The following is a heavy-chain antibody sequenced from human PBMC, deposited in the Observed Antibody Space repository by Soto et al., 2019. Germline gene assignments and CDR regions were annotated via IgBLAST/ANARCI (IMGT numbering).Heavy chain of an antibody. V-gene: IGHV3-7*03. CDR1: GFSFGDYW. Sequence: LRLSCAASGFSFGDYWMSWVRQAPGKGLEWVAHMKKDGSEKYYVDSVKGRFSVSRDNSKNSLYLQMDSLRAEDTAVYYCAKLGSGYYTGLYFDYWGQGTLVTVSS. J-gene: IGHJ4*02. CDR2: MKKDGSEK. CDR3: AKLGSGYYTGLYFDY. D-gene: IGHD3-3*01.